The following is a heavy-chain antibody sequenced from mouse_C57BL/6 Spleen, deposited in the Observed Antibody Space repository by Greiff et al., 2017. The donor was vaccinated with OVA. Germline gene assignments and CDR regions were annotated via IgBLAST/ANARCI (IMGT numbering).Heavy chain of an antibody. Sequence: QVQLQQPGAELVRPGSSVKLSCKASGYTFTSYWMHWVKQRPIQGLEWIGNIDPSDSETHYNQKFKDKATLTVDKSSSTAYMQLSSLTSEDSAVYYCARMDGSRGYFDYWGQGTTLTVSS. J-gene: IGHJ2*01. V-gene: IGHV1-52*01. CDR3: ARMDGSRGYFDY. D-gene: IGHD1-1*01. CDR2: IDPSDSET. CDR1: GYTFTSYW.